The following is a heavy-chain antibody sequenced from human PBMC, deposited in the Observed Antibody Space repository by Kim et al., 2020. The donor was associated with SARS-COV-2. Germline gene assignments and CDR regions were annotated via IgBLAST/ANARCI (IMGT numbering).Heavy chain of an antibody. CDR3: AREPCSSTSCYGRNWFDP. CDR1: GGSISSYY. J-gene: IGHJ5*02. V-gene: IGHV4-4*07. Sequence: SETLSLTCTVSGGSISSYYWSWIRQPAGKGLEWIGRIYTSGSTNYNPSLKSRVTMSVDTSKNQFSLKLSSVTAADTAVYYCAREPCSSTSCYGRNWFDPWGQGTLVTVSS. CDR2: IYTSGST. D-gene: IGHD2-2*01.